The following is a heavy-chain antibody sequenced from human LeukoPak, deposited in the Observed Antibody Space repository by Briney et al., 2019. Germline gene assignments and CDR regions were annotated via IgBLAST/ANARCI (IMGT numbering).Heavy chain of an antibody. CDR3: ARDTRSYDSSGYYFFDF. J-gene: IGHJ4*02. D-gene: IGHD3-22*01. CDR2: INYSGST. V-gene: IGHV4-59*01. CDR1: GASIRSYY. Sequence: SETLSLTCTVSGASIRSYYWNWLRQPPGKGLEWIGYINYSGSTNFNPSLKSRATISMDTSKHHFSLKLSSVTAADTAVYYCARDTRSYDSSGYYFFDFWGQGTLVTVSS.